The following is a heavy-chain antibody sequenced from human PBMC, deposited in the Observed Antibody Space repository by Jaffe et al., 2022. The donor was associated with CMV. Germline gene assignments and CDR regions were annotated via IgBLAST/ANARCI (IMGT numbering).Heavy chain of an antibody. V-gene: IGHV5-10-1*03. CDR2: IDPSDSYT. CDR1: GYSFTTYM. Sequence: EVKLVQSGAEVKKPGESLRISCQGSGYSFTTYMIVWVRQMPGKGLEWMGRIDPSDSYTYYSPSFQGHVTISVDKSLSTAYLHWSSLKASDTAMYYCTRGSGDPWGQGTLVTVSS. D-gene: IGHD3-10*01. J-gene: IGHJ5*02. CDR3: TRGSGDP.